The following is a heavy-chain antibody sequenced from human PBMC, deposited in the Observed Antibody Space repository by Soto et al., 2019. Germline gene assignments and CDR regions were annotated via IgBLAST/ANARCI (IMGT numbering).Heavy chain of an antibody. V-gene: IGHV2-5*02. D-gene: IGHD3-3*01. CDR3: AHRVLRAVFGLVTTTAIYFDF. Sequence: QITLNESGPTVVKPTETLTLTCTFSGFSLTTSGVGVGWVRQSPGKAPEWLAFIYWDDDKRYSTSLKSRLTITKDISKNQVVLTMASVDPADTATYYCAHRVLRAVFGLVTTTAIYFDFWGQGTPVVVSS. J-gene: IGHJ4*02. CDR1: GFSLTTSGVG. CDR2: IYWDDDK.